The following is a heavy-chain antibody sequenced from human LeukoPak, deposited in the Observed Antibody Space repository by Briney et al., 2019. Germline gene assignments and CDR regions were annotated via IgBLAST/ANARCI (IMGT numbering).Heavy chain of an antibody. CDR1: GSTFTGYY. V-gene: IGHV1-2*02. J-gene: IGHJ4*02. Sequence: ASVKVSCKASGSTFTGYYIHWVRQAPGQGLEWMGWINPNSGGTKYEQKFQGRVTLTRDTSITTAYMDLSRLTFDDTAIYYCATTSGFWSGGGGIWGQGTLVTVSS. CDR2: INPNSGGT. D-gene: IGHD3-3*01. CDR3: ATTSGFWSGGGGI.